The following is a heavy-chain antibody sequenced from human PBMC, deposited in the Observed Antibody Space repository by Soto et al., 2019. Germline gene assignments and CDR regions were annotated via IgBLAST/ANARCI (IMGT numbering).Heavy chain of an antibody. Sequence: PGGSLRHSYAASEFTGISNYMTWVRQTPGKGLEWVSIIYSGGSTYYADSVKGRFTISRDNSKNTLYLQMNSLRAEDTAVYYCARYDYGSNSGAWGQGTLVTVSS. D-gene: IGHD4-17*01. J-gene: IGHJ5*02. CDR1: EFTGISNY. CDR3: ARYDYGSNSGA. V-gene: IGHV3-53*01. CDR2: IYSGGST.